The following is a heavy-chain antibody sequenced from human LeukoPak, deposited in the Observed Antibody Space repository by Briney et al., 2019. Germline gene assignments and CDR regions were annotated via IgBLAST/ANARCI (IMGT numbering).Heavy chain of an antibody. CDR3: ARAVEGSYYYDSSGYPDY. V-gene: IGHV4-39*07. CDR2: IYYSGST. Sequence: SETLSLTCTVSGGSISSSSYYWGWIRQPPGTGLEWIGSIYYSGSTYYNPSLKSRVTISVDTSKNQFSLKLSSVTAADTAVYYCARAVEGSYYYDSSGYPDYWGQGTLVTVSS. J-gene: IGHJ4*02. CDR1: GGSISSSSYY. D-gene: IGHD3-22*01.